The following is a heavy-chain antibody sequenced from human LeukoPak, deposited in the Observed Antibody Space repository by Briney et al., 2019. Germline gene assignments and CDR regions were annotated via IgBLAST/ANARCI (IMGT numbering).Heavy chain of an antibody. Sequence: GGSLRLSCAGSGFTLSRYSMNWVRQAPGKGLEWVSYICSSGSTEYYADSVKGRFTISRDNAKNSLYLQMNGLRAEDTAVCYCARDRSGDDGFWSVYYTNCFDPWGQGTLVTVSS. CDR3: ARDRSGDDGFWSVYYTNCFDP. V-gene: IGHV3-48*01. CDR2: ICSSGSTE. D-gene: IGHD3-3*01. CDR1: GFTLSRYS. J-gene: IGHJ5*02.